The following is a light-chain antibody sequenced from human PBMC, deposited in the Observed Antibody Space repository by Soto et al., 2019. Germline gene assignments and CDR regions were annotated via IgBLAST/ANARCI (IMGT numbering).Light chain of an antibody. CDR1: QSVSSSY. CDR2: GAS. V-gene: IGKV3-20*01. J-gene: IGKJ2*01. CDR3: QQYGSSPEYT. Sequence: EIVLTQSPGTLSLSPGERATLSCRASQSVSSSYLAWYQQKPGQAPRLLIYGASSRATGIPDRFSGSGSGTDFSLTISRLEPEDVGEYYCQQYGSSPEYTFGQGTKLEIK.